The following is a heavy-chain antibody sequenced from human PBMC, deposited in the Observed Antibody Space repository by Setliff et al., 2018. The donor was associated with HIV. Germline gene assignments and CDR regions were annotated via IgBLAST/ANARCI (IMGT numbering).Heavy chain of an antibody. CDR3: ARFCSGDSCPDD. Sequence: SETLSLTCSVSGGSITSHYWTWIRQPPGKGLEWIGVISYSGSPHYNPSLKSRVTIGMDTSKKQVSLTLSSVTAVDTAVYYCARFCSGDSCPDDWGQGTLVTVSS. D-gene: IGHD2-15*01. J-gene: IGHJ4*02. CDR1: GGSITSHY. V-gene: IGHV4-59*11. CDR2: ISYSGSP.